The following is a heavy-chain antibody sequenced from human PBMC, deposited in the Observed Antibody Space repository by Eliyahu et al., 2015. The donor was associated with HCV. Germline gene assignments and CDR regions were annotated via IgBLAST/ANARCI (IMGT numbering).Heavy chain of an antibody. CDR2: IKSKSDGGTI. V-gene: IGHV3-15*01. D-gene: IGHD6-6*01. Sequence: EVQLVESGGGLVKPGGSLRISCAASGFTFSXVGMTWVRQAPGKGLEWVGRIKSKSDGGTIDYAAPVKDRFVISTDDAENTLYLLMNSLKTEDTAVYFCTTGFYSSSSWDAFDIWGQGTMVTVSS. CDR1: GFTFSXVG. J-gene: IGHJ3*02. CDR3: TTGFYSSSSWDAFDI.